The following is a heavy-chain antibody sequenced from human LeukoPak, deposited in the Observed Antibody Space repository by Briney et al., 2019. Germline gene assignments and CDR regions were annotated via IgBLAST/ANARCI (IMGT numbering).Heavy chain of an antibody. CDR3: AREQVVVVPAAGFDP. D-gene: IGHD2-2*01. CDR2: ISSSSSTI. J-gene: IGHJ5*02. CDR1: GFTFSSYS. Sequence: GGSLRLSCAASGFTFSSYSMNWVRQAPGKGLEWVSYISSSSSTIYYADSVKGRFTISRDNAKNSLYLQMNSLRAEDTALYYCAREQVVVVPAAGFDPWGQGTLVTVSS. V-gene: IGHV3-48*01.